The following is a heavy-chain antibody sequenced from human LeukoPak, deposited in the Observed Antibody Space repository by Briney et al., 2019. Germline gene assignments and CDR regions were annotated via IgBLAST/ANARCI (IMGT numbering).Heavy chain of an antibody. CDR3: ATDPGEIVPAAKGPRGDYCYGMDV. D-gene: IGHD2-2*01. Sequence: SVKVSCKASGGTFSSYAISWVRQAPGQGLEWMGGIIPIFGTANYAQKFQGRVTITTDESTSTAYMELSSLRSEDTAVYYCATDPGEIVPAAKGPRGDYCYGMDVWGQGTTVTVSS. CDR1: GGTFSSYA. CDR2: IIPIFGTA. V-gene: IGHV1-69*05. J-gene: IGHJ6*02.